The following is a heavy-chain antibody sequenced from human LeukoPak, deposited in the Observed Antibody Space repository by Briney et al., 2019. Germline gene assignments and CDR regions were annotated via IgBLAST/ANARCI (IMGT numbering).Heavy chain of an antibody. V-gene: IGHV1-3*01. CDR2: INAGNGNT. CDR3: ARDQYGGFDY. Sequence: GASVTVSFKASGYTFTNYAIHWMRQAPGQRQEWMGWINAGNGNTKYSQKFQGRATITRDTSASTAYMELSSLRSEDTAVYYCARDQYGGFDYWGQGTLVTVSS. CDR1: GYTFTNYA. D-gene: IGHD4-23*01. J-gene: IGHJ4*02.